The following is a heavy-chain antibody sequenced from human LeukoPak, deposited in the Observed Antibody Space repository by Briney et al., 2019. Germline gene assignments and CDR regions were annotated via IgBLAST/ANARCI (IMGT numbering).Heavy chain of an antibody. V-gene: IGHV4-59*01. CDR1: GDSISSYY. D-gene: IGHD2-15*01. CDR3: ARVERRRYCSGGSCLDY. J-gene: IGHJ4*02. CDR2: IYYSGST. Sequence: SETLSLTCTVSGDSISSYYWSWIRQPPGKGLEWIGYIYYSGSTNYNPSLKSRVTISVDTSKNQFSLKLSSVTAADTAVYYCARVERRRYCSGGSCLDYWGQGTLVTVSS.